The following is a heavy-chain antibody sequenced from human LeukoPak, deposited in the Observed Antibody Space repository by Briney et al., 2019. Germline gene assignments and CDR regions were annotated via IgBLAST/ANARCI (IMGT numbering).Heavy chain of an antibody. J-gene: IGHJ4*02. Sequence: GASVKVSCKASGYTFTSYGISWVRQAPGQGLEWMGWISAYNGNTNYAQKLQGRVTMTTDTSTSTAYMELRRLRSDDTAVYYCARFWTYCSSTSCYYYFDSWSQGTLVTVSS. CDR2: ISAYNGNT. CDR3: ARFWTYCSSTSCYYYFDS. D-gene: IGHD2-2*01. CDR1: GYTFTSYG. V-gene: IGHV1-18*01.